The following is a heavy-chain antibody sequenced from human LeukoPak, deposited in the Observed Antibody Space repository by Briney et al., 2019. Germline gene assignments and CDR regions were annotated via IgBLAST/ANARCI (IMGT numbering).Heavy chain of an antibody. V-gene: IGHV1-2*02. CDR3: ARGGPHHCGGDCSFDY. D-gene: IGHD2-21*02. CDR1: GHTFTGYY. Sequence: GASVKVSCKASGHTFTGYYMHWVRQAPGQGLEWMGWINPNSGGTNYAQKFQGRVTMTRDTSISTAYMELSRLRSDDTAVYYCARGGPHHCGGDCSFDYWGQGTLVTVSS. CDR2: INPNSGGT. J-gene: IGHJ4*02.